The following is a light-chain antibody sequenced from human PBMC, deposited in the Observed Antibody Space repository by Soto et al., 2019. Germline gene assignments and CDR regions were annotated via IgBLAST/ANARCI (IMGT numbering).Light chain of an antibody. CDR1: QTLRTR. CDR2: EAS. Sequence: DIQMTQSPSTLSASVGDIVTINCRASQTLRTRLAWYQQKSGKAPRLLIYEASNVESGVPSRFSGSGAGTDFTLTISSLQPDDFATYYCQQYDSYSPTFGQGTKVDIK. CDR3: QQYDSYSPT. V-gene: IGKV1-5*01. J-gene: IGKJ1*01.